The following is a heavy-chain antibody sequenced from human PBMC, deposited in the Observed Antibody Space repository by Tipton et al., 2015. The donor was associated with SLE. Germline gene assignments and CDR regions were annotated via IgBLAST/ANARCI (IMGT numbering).Heavy chain of an antibody. CDR1: GGSFSGYY. CDR2: INHSGST. Sequence: TLSLTCAVYGGSFSGYYWSCIRQPPGKGLEWIAEINHSGSTNYNPSLKSRVTMSVDTSKNHFSLKLSSVTAAETARYYCARGRRRGPGAFDIWGQGTMVTVSS. CDR3: ARGRRRGPGAFDI. J-gene: IGHJ3*02. D-gene: IGHD1-1*01. V-gene: IGHV4-34*01.